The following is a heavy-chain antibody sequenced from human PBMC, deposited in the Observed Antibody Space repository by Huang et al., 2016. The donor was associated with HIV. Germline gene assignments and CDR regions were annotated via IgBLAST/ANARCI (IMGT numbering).Heavy chain of an antibody. V-gene: IGHV3-30*02. CDR2: IRYEERNK. J-gene: IGHJ5*02. CDR1: GFTFSDYG. CDR3: AKDYRSGWCNWFDP. Sequence: QVQLVESGGGVVQPGGSLRLSCAASGFTFSDYGMHWVRQTRGKGLEWVACIRYEERNKFYGDSVKGRFTISRDNSKNTLFLQMNSLSPEDTAMYYCAKDYRSGWCNWFDPWGQGTLVTVSS. D-gene: IGHD6-19*01.